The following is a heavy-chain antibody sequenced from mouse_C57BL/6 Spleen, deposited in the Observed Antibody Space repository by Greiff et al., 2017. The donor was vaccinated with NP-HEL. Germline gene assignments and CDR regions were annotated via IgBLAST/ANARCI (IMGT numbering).Heavy chain of an antibody. J-gene: IGHJ2*01. CDR1: GYAFSSSW. CDR3: ARGDDGYYPYYFDY. CDR2: IYPGDGDT. Sequence: QVQLKESGPELVRPGASVKISCKASGYAFSSSWMNWVKQRPGQGLEWIGRIYPGDGDTNYNGKFKGKATLTADKSSSTAYMQLSSLTSEDSAVYVCARGDDGYYPYYFDYWGQGTTLTVSA. V-gene: IGHV1-82*01. D-gene: IGHD2-3*01.